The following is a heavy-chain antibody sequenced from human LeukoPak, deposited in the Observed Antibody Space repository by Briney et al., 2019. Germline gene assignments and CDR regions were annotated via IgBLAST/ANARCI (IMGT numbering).Heavy chain of an antibody. V-gene: IGHV3-48*03. J-gene: IGHJ6*02. D-gene: IGHD2-2*01. CDR1: GFTFSSYE. Sequence: GGSLRLSCAASGFTFSSYEMNWVRQAPGKGLEWVSYISSSGSTIYYADSVKGRFTISRDNAKNPLYLQMNSLRAEDTAVYYCARDRWGCSSTSCQTPYYYGMDVWGQGTTVTVSS. CDR2: ISSSGSTI. CDR3: ARDRWGCSSTSCQTPYYYGMDV.